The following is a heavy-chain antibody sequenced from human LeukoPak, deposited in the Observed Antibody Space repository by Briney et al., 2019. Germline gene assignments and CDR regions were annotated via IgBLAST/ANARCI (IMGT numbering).Heavy chain of an antibody. CDR3: ARGGGLRSWFDP. CDR2: IIPIFGTA. V-gene: IGHV1-69*13. CDR1: GGTFSIYA. D-gene: IGHD4-17*01. Sequence: SVKVSCKASGGTFSIYAISWVRQAPGQELEWMGGIIPIFGTANYAQKFQGRVTITADESTSTAYMELSSLRSEDTAVYYCARGGGLRSWFDPWGQGTLVTVSS. J-gene: IGHJ5*02.